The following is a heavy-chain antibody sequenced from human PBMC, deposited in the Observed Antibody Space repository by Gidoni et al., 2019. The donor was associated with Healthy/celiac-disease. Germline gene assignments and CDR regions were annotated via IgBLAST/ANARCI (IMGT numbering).Heavy chain of an antibody. CDR3: ASLIGSGEGHFDY. D-gene: IGHD6-19*01. J-gene: IGHJ4*02. V-gene: IGHV3-30*01. CDR1: GFTFSSYA. CDR2: ISYDGSNK. Sequence: QVQLVESGGGVVQPGRSLRLSCAASGFTFSSYAMHWVRQAPGKGLEWVAVISYDGSNKYYADSVKGRFTISRDNSKNTLYLQMNSLRAEDTAVYYCASLIGSGEGHFDYWGQGTLVTVSS.